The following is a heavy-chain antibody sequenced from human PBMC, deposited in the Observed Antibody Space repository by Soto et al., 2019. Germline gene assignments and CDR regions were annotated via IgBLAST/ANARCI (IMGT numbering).Heavy chain of an antibody. CDR2: IYHSGST. D-gene: IGHD5-18*01. V-gene: IGHV4-4*02. CDR1: GGSISSSNW. J-gene: IGHJ4*02. Sequence: ETLSLTCAVSGGSISSSNWWSWVRQPPGKGLEWIGEIYHSGSTNYNPSLKSRVTISVDKSKNQFSLKLSSVTAADTAVYYCARDGYSYAPNYYFDYWGQGTLVTVSS. CDR3: ARDGYSYAPNYYFDY.